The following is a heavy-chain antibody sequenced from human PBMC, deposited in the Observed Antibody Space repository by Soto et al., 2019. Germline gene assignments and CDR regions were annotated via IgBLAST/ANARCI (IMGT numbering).Heavy chain of an antibody. CDR3: ASSTGALEGFDP. D-gene: IGHD1-1*01. CDR2: IDPSDSYT. J-gene: IGHJ5*02. CDR1: GYSFTSYW. V-gene: IGHV5-10-1*01. Sequence: PGESLKISCKGSGYSFTSYWISWVRQMPGKGLEWMGRIDPSDSYTNYSPSFQGHVTISADKSISTAYLQWSSLKASDTAMYYCASSTGALEGFDPWGQGTLLTVSS.